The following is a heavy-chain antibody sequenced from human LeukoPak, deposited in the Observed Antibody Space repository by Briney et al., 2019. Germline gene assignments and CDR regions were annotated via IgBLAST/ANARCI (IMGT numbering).Heavy chain of an antibody. CDR3: ARDRPDYSGSYYFDY. Sequence: PSQTLSLTCTVSGGSISSGSYYWSWIRQPAGKGLEGIGRIYTSGSTNDNPSLKSRVTISVETSKNQFSLTLSSVPAADTAVYYCARDRPDYSGSYYFDYWGQGTLVTVSS. V-gene: IGHV4-61*02. J-gene: IGHJ4*02. CDR1: GGSISSGSYY. D-gene: IGHD1-26*01. CDR2: IYTSGST.